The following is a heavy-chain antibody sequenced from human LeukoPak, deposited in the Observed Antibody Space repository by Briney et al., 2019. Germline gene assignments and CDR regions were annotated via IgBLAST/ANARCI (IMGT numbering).Heavy chain of an antibody. CDR3: ARHDPVGHFLRGMDV. CDR2: IYYTGST. D-gene: IGHD2/OR15-2a*01. J-gene: IGHJ6*02. Sequence: NSSETLSLTCAVSGGSISGYFWSWSRQPPGKGLEWIGYIYYTGSTIYNPSLRSRVTMSVDVSKNQFSLDLTSVTAADTAVYYCARHDPVGHFLRGMDVWGQGTTVTVFS. CDR1: GGSISGYF. V-gene: IGHV4-59*08.